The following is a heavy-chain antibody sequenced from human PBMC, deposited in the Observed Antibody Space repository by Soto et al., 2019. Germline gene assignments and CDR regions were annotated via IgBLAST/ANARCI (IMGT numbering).Heavy chain of an antibody. J-gene: IGHJ4*02. CDR1: GYTFTSYA. Sequence: ASVKVSCKASGYTFTSYAMHWVRQAPGQRLEWMGWINAGNGNTKYSQKLQGRVTITRDTSASTAYMEVSSLRSEDTAVYYCARAVGPVPADYWGQGTLVTV. D-gene: IGHD1-1*01. V-gene: IGHV1-3*01. CDR2: INAGNGNT. CDR3: ARAVGPVPADY.